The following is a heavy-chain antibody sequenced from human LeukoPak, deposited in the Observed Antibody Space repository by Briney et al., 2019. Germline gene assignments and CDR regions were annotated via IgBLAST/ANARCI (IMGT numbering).Heavy chain of an antibody. Sequence: VASVKVSCKASGYMFTGYYVHWVRQAPGQGLEWMGWINPNSGGTNYAQKFQGRVTMTRDTPITTAYMDLRRLKSDDTAMYYCARLALVYYYMDVWGKGTTVTVSS. D-gene: IGHD2-15*01. CDR2: INPNSGGT. V-gene: IGHV1-2*02. CDR1: GYMFTGYY. CDR3: ARLALVYYYMDV. J-gene: IGHJ6*03.